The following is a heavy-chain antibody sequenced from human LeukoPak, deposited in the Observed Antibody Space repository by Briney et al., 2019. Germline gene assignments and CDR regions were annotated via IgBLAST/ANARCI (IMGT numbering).Heavy chain of an antibody. V-gene: IGHV4-59*08. Sequence: PSETLSLTCTVSGGSISSYDWSWIRQPPGKGLEWVGDIYYSGSTNYNPSLKSRLTISVDASKNQFSLTLSSVTATDTAVYYCASLTTVTQGYFDSWGQGTLVTVSS. CDR3: ASLTTVTQGYFDS. CDR1: GGSISSYD. D-gene: IGHD4-17*01. J-gene: IGHJ4*02. CDR2: IYYSGST.